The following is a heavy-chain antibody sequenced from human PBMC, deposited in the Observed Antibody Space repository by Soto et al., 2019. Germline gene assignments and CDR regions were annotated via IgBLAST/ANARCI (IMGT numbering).Heavy chain of an antibody. CDR3: ARGRYDLYYGMDV. CDR1: GGSFSGYY. J-gene: IGHJ6*02. D-gene: IGHD3-3*01. CDR2: INHSGST. Sequence: QVQLQQWGAGLLKPSETLSLTCAVYGGSFSGYYWSWIRQPPGKGLEWIGEINHSGSTNYNPSLKSRVTISVDTSKNQFSLKLSSVTAADTAVYYCARGRYDLYYGMDVWGQGTTVTVSS. V-gene: IGHV4-34*01.